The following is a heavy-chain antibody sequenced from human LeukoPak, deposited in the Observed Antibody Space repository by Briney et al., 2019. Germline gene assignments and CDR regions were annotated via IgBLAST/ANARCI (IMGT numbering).Heavy chain of an antibody. CDR3: ATGGIRARGFDY. J-gene: IGHJ4*02. CDR2: FDPEDGET. V-gene: IGHV1-24*01. Sequence: ASVKVSCKVSGYTLTELSMHWVRQAPGKGLEWMGGFDPEDGETIYAQKFQGRVTMTEDTSTDTAYMELSSLRSEDTAVYYCATGGIRARGFDYWGQGTLVTVSS. CDR1: GYTLTELS. D-gene: IGHD3-10*01.